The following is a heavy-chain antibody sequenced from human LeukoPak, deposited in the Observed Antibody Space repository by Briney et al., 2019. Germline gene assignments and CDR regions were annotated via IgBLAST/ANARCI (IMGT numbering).Heavy chain of an antibody. J-gene: IGHJ6*02. CDR3: ARAEQWLEYYYGMDV. V-gene: IGHV4-34*01. Sequence: PSETLSLTCAVYGGSFSGYYWSWIRQPPGKGLEWIGEINHSGSTNYDPSLKSRVTISVDTSKNQFSLKLSSVTAADTAVYYCARAEQWLEYYYGMDVWGQGTTVTVSS. D-gene: IGHD6-19*01. CDR1: GGSFSGYY. CDR2: INHSGST.